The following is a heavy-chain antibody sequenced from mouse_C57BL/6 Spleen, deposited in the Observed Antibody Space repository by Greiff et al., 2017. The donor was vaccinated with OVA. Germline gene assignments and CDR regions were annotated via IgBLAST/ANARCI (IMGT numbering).Heavy chain of an antibody. V-gene: IGHV1-52*01. Sequence: QVQLQQPGAELVRPGSSVKLSCKASGYTFTSYWMHWVKQRPIQGLEWIGNIDPSDSETHYNQKFKDKATLTVDKSSSTAYMQLSSLTSEDSAVYYCARSYYYCSSPHFDYWGQGTTLTVSS. CDR3: ARSYYYCSSPHFDY. CDR2: IDPSDSET. D-gene: IGHD1-1*01. CDR1: GYTFTSYW. J-gene: IGHJ2*01.